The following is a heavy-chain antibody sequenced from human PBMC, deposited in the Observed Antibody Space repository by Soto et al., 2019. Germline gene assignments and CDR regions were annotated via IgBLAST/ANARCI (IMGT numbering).Heavy chain of an antibody. V-gene: IGHV4-61*01. CDR1: GGSVSSGSYY. Sequence: SETLSLTCTVSGGSVSSGSYYWSWIRQPPGKGLECIGYIYYSGSTNYNPSLKSRVTISVDTSKNQFSLKLSSVTAADTAVYYCARLEAKTDAFDIWGQGTMVTVSS. CDR2: IYYSGST. J-gene: IGHJ3*02. D-gene: IGHD5-12*01. CDR3: ARLEAKTDAFDI.